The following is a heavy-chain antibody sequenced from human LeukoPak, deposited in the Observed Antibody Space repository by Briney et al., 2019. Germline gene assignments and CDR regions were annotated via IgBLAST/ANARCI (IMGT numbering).Heavy chain of an antibody. J-gene: IGHJ5*02. V-gene: IGHV4-59*07. CDR2: IYYSGST. Sequence: SDTLSLTCTVSGGSISSYYWSWLRQPPGKGLEWIGYIYYSGSTNYNPSLKSRVTIPVDTSKNQFSLKLSSVTAADTAVYYCARKLERRSGNWFDPWGQGTLVTVSS. D-gene: IGHD1-1*01. CDR1: GGSISSYY. CDR3: ARKLERRSGNWFDP.